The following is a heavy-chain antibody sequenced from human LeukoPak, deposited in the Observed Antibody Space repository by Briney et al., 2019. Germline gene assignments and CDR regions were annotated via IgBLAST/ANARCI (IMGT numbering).Heavy chain of an antibody. CDR1: GGTFSSYA. CDR2: IIPIFGTA. CDR3: ARELEDDSSGYYYFPYY. V-gene: IGHV1-69*13. D-gene: IGHD3-22*01. J-gene: IGHJ4*02. Sequence: ASVKVSCKASGGTFSSYAISWVRQAPGQGLEWMGGIIPIFGTANYAQKFQGRITITADESTSTAYMELSSLRSEDTAVYYCARELEDDSSGYYYFPYYWGQGTLVTVSS.